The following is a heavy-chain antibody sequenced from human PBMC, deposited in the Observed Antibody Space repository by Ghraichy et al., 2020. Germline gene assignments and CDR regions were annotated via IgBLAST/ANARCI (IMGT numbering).Heavy chain of an antibody. V-gene: IGHV4-38-2*02. CDR1: GYSISSGYY. J-gene: IGHJ4*02. Sequence: SETLSLTCTVSGYSISSGYYWGWIRQPPGKGLEWIGSIYHSGSTYYNPSLKSRVTISVDTSKNQFSLKLSSVTAADTAVYYCARGVYDSSGYYYYYWGQGTLVTVSS. CDR3: ARGVYDSSGYYYYY. CDR2: IYHSGST. D-gene: IGHD3-22*01.